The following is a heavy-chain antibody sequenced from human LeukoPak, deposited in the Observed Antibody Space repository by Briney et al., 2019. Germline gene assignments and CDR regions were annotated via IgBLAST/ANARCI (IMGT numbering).Heavy chain of an antibody. Sequence: SETLSLTCAVSGYSISSGYYWGWIRQPPGKGLEWIGSTYHSGSTYYNPSLKSRVTISVDTSKNQFSLKLSSVTAADTAVYYCARQEVPAALGNWFDPWGQGTLVTVSS. CDR3: ARQEVPAALGNWFDP. J-gene: IGHJ5*02. CDR2: TYHSGST. D-gene: IGHD2-2*01. V-gene: IGHV4-38-2*01. CDR1: GYSISSGYY.